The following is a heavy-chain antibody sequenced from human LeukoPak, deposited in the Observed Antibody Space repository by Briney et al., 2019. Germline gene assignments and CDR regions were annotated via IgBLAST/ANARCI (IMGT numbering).Heavy chain of an antibody. Sequence: GGSLRISCAASGFTFSSYEMNWVRQAPGKGLEWVSYISISGSTIHYADSVKGRFTISRNNAKNALYLQMNSLRAEDMAVYYCARDRPRVGLDYWGQGTLVTVSS. CDR2: ISISGSTI. V-gene: IGHV3-48*03. CDR1: GFTFSSYE. CDR3: ARDRPRVGLDY. J-gene: IGHJ4*02. D-gene: IGHD2-2*01.